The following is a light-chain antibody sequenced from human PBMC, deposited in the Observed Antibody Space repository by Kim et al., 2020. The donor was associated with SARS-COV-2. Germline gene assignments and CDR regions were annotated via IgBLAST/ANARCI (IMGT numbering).Light chain of an antibody. Sequence: GQTGRITRQGDSRRSYYASWYQQKPGQALVLVIYGKNNRSSGIPDRFSGSSSGKTSSLTITGAQAEDEADYYCNSRDSSGNHLVFGGGTQLTVL. V-gene: IGLV3-19*01. CDR2: GKN. CDR1: SRRSYY. J-gene: IGLJ3*02. CDR3: NSRDSSGNHLV.